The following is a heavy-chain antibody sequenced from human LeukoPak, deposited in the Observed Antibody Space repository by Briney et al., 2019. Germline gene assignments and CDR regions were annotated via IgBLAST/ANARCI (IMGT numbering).Heavy chain of an antibody. D-gene: IGHD6-19*01. CDR1: GGSISSYY. J-gene: IGHJ5*02. CDR3: ARGAVAGISDRWFDP. Sequence: PSETLSLTCTVSGGSISSYYWSWIRQPPGKGLEWIAYIYYSGSTNYNPSLKSRVTISVDPSKNQFSLKLSSVTAADTAVYYCARGAVAGISDRWFDPWGQGTLVTVSS. CDR2: IYYSGST. V-gene: IGHV4-59*01.